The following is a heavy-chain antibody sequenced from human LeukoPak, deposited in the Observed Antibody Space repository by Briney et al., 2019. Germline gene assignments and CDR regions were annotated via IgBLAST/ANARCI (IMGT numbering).Heavy chain of an antibody. D-gene: IGHD6-19*01. J-gene: IGHJ4*02. CDR2: ISGSGGST. CDR3: ANSIAVAPFSFDY. Sequence: GGSLRLSCAASGFTFSTYGMSWVRQAPGKGLVWVSAISGSGGSTYYADSVKGRFTISRDNSKNTLYLQMNSLRAEDTAVYYCANSIAVAPFSFDYWGQGTLVTVSS. V-gene: IGHV3-23*01. CDR1: GFTFSTYG.